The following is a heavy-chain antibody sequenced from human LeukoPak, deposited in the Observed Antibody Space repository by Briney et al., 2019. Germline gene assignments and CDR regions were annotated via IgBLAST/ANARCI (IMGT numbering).Heavy chain of an antibody. V-gene: IGHV3-9*01. CDR3: VKEKDCGRECYFFDS. J-gene: IGHJ4*02. D-gene: IGHD2-21*01. Sequence: GRSLRLSCAASGFTFDDYAMHWVRQAPGKGLEWVSGISWNSGSIGYADSLKGRFTISRDNRQDTLYLQMNSLTTEDTAIYYCVKEKDCGRECYFFDSWGQGALVTVSS. CDR2: ISWNSGSI. CDR1: GFTFDDYA.